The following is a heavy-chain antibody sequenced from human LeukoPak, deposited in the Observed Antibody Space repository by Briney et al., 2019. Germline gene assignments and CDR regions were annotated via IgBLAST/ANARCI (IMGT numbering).Heavy chain of an antibody. CDR3: ARGGIAVAGDDY. D-gene: IGHD6-19*01. Sequence: SETLSLTCTVSGFSISSGHYWGWIRQPPGKGLEWIWSIYHSGHTYCNPALKSRVTVSVDTSKNQFSLKLSSVTAADTAVYYCARGGIAVAGDDYWGQGTLVTVSS. CDR2: IYHSGHT. J-gene: IGHJ4*02. V-gene: IGHV4-38-2*02. CDR1: GFSISSGHY.